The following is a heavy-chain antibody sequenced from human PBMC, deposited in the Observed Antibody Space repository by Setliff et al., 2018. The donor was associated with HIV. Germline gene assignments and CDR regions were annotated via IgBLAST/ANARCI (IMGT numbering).Heavy chain of an antibody. V-gene: IGHV3-30*04. J-gene: IGHJ4*02. Sequence: GESLKISCAASGFTFSSFAMTWVRQAPGKGLEWVAKLLYDGSDDFYSDSVKGRFTISRDNSNNTLFLQMNSLRPEDTAVYYCAREDVMTGYSFDYWGQGTLVTVSS. CDR1: GFTFSSFA. D-gene: IGHD3-9*01. CDR3: AREDVMTGYSFDY. CDR2: LLYDGSDD.